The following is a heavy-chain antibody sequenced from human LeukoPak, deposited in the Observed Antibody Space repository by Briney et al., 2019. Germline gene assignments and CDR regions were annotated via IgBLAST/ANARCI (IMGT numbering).Heavy chain of an antibody. CDR3: AREWRDYGDYVFAFDI. J-gene: IGHJ3*02. Sequence: GGSLRLSCAASGFTFSSYAMHWVRQAPGKGLEWVAVISYDGSNKYYADSVKGRFTISRDNSKNTLYLQMNSLRAEDTAVYYCAREWRDYGDYVFAFDIWGQGTMVTVSS. V-gene: IGHV3-30-3*01. CDR1: GFTFSSYA. CDR2: ISYDGSNK. D-gene: IGHD4-17*01.